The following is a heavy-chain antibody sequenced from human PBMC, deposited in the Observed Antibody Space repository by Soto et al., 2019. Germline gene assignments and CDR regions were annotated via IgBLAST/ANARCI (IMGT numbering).Heavy chain of an antibody. V-gene: IGHV3-74*01. CDR3: AREVGYSSSWYVSFHYYYGMDV. CDR2: INSDGSST. J-gene: IGHJ6*02. D-gene: IGHD6-13*01. CDR1: GFTFSSYW. Sequence: EVQLVESGGGLVQPGGSLRLSCAASGFTFSSYWMHWVRQAPGKGLVWVSRINSDGSSTSYADSVKGRFTISRDNAKNTLYLAMNSLRAEDTAVYFCAREVGYSSSWYVSFHYYYGMDVLGQGTTVTVSS.